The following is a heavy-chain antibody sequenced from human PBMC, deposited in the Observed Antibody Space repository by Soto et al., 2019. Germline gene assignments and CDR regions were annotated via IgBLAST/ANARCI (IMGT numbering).Heavy chain of an antibody. CDR3: AAGDCSGGSCYTLAD. J-gene: IGHJ3*01. V-gene: IGHV3-21*01. CDR2: ISSSSSYI. CDR1: GFTFSSYS. D-gene: IGHD2-15*01. Sequence: EVQLVESGGGLVKPGGSLRLSCAASGFTFSSYSMNWVRQAPGKGPEWVSSISSSSSYIYYADSVKGRFTISRDNAKNSLYLQMNSLRAEDTAVYYCAAGDCSGGSCYTLADWGQGTMVTVSS.